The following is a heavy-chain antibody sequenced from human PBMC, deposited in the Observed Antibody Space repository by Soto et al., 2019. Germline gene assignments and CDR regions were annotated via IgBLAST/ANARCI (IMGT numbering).Heavy chain of an antibody. CDR2: IIPIFGTA. V-gene: IGHV1-69*13. Sequence: GASVKVSCKASGGTFSSYAISWVRQAPGQGLEWMGGIIPIFGTANYAQKFQGRVTITADESTSTAYMELSSLRSEDTAVYYCASSDEAYYYYGMDVWGQGTTVTVSS. CDR1: GGTFSSYA. J-gene: IGHJ6*02. CDR3: ASSDEAYYYYGMDV.